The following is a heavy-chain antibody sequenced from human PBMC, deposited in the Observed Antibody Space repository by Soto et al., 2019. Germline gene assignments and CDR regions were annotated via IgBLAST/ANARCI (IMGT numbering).Heavy chain of an antibody. CDR1: GGSISSGGYY. Sequence: SETLSLTCTVSGGSISSGGYYWSWIRQHPGKGLEWIGYIYYSGSTYYNPSLKSRVTISVDTSKNQFSLKLSSVTAADTAVYYCAGGQTYYYDSSPNWFDPWGQGTLVTVSS. CDR3: AGGQTYYYDSSPNWFDP. D-gene: IGHD3-22*01. CDR2: IYYSGST. V-gene: IGHV4-31*03. J-gene: IGHJ5*02.